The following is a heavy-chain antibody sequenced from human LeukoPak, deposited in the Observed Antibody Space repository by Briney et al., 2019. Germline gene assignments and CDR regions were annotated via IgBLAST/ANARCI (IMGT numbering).Heavy chain of an antibody. V-gene: IGHV3-23*01. J-gene: IGHJ4*02. CDR1: GFTFSSYA. CDR3: AKDRSRGYCSSTSCYNFDY. Sequence: GGSLRLSCAASGFTFSSYAMSWVRQAPGKGLEWVSAISGSGGSTYYADSVKGRFTISRDNSKNTLYLQMNSLRAEDTAVYYCAKDRSRGYCSSTSCYNFDYWGQGTLVTVSS. CDR2: ISGSGGST. D-gene: IGHD2-2*02.